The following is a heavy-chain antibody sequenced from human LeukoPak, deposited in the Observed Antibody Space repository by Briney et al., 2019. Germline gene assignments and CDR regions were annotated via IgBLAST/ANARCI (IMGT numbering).Heavy chain of an antibody. CDR1: GGSFSSSSYY. CDR2: MYYSGST. CDR3: ARVGGRGIHFDY. Sequence: SETLSLTCTVSGGSFSSSSYYWGWIRQPPGKGLEWIGSMYYSGSTYYNPSLKSRVTISVDTSKNQFSLKLSSVTAADTAVYYCARVGGRGIHFDYWGQGTLVTVSS. J-gene: IGHJ4*02. D-gene: IGHD1-1*01. V-gene: IGHV4-39*07.